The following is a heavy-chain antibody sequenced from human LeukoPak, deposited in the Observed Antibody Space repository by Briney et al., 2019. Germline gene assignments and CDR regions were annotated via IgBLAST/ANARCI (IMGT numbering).Heavy chain of an antibody. CDR2: MYYSGGT. D-gene: IGHD2-15*01. V-gene: IGHV4-39*01. Sequence: SETLSLTCTVSGGSISSSSHYWGWIRQPPGKGLEWIGSMYYSGGTYYNPSLKSRVTISIETSKNQFSLKLNSVTAADTAVYYCARLVRYCSSDSCYPFDYWGQGTLVTVSS. CDR3: ARLVRYCSSDSCYPFDY. J-gene: IGHJ4*02. CDR1: GGSISSSSHY.